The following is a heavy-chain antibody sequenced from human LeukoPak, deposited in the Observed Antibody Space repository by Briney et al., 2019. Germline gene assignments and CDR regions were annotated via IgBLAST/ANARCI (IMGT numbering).Heavy chain of an antibody. CDR1: GYSFTNYW. D-gene: IGHD3-9*01. Sequence: GESLKISCKGSGYSFTNYWIGWVRQMPGKGVEWMGIIYPGDSDTRYSPSFQGQVTISADKSISTAYLQWSSLKASDTAMYYCARRGPAGYYSLNYFDYWGQGTLVTVSS. V-gene: IGHV5-51*01. J-gene: IGHJ4*02. CDR2: IYPGDSDT. CDR3: ARRGPAGYYSLNYFDY.